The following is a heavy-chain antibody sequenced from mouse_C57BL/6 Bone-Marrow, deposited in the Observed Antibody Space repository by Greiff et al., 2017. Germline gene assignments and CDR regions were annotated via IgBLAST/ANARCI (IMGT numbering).Heavy chain of an antibody. V-gene: IGHV1-64*01. CDR2: IHPNSGST. CDR1: GYTFTSYW. CDR3: ARSGQLRLRPFVY. J-gene: IGHJ2*01. Sequence: QVQLQQPGAELVKPGASVKLSCKASGYTFTSYWMHWVKQRPGQGLEWIGMIHPNSGSTNYNEKFKSKATLTVDKSSSTAYMQLSSLTAEDSAVYYCARSGQLRLRPFVYWGQGTTLTVSS. D-gene: IGHD3-2*02.